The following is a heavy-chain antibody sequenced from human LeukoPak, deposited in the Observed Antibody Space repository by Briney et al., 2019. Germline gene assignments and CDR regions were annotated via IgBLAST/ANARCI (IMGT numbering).Heavy chain of an antibody. CDR1: GGSISSSNYY. V-gene: IGHV4-39*02. CDR2: IYYSGST. D-gene: IGHD6-19*01. Sequence: SETLSLTCTVSGGSISSSNYYWGWIRRPPGKGLEWIGTIYYSGSTYYDPSLKSRVSISVDPSKRHFSLKLRSVTAADTAVYYCARSIAVAGNWYFDLWGRGTLVTVSS. J-gene: IGHJ2*01. CDR3: ARSIAVAGNWYFDL.